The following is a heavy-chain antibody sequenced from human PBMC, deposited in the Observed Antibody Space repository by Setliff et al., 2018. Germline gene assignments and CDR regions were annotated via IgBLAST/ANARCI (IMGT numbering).Heavy chain of an antibody. V-gene: IGHV3-7*03. CDR1: GFTFDDYT. D-gene: IGHD3-22*01. J-gene: IGHJ3*02. CDR3: ARDRISRYYDSGAHAFDI. CDR2: IMQDGGAQ. Sequence: PGGSLRLSCAASGFTFDDYTMHWVRQAPGKGLEWVANIMQDGGAQYYLDSVKGRFTVSRDNSNNTLYLHMSSLRAEDTAVYYCARDRISRYYDSGAHAFDIWGQGTMVTVS.